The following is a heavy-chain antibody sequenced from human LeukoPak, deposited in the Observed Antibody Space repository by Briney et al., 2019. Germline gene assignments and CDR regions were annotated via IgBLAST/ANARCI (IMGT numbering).Heavy chain of an antibody. Sequence: GGSLRLSCAASGFTFSSYGMHWVRQAPGKGLEWVVVISYDGSNKYYADSVKGRFTISRDNSKNTLYLQMNSLRAEDTAVYYCARQRTSSSSAFDIWGQGTMVTVSS. CDR2: ISYDGSNK. J-gene: IGHJ3*02. CDR3: ARQRTSSSSAFDI. V-gene: IGHV3-30*03. CDR1: GFTFSSYG. D-gene: IGHD6-6*01.